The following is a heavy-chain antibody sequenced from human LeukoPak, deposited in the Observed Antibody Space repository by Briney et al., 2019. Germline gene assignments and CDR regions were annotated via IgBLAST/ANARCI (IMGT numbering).Heavy chain of an antibody. Sequence: ASVKVSCKDSGYTYTDYYMHWVQQAPGKGLEWMGLVDPEDGETIYAEKFQGRVTITADTSTDTAYMELSSMRSEDTAVYYCARVLRFLEWPFDYWGQGTLVTVSS. J-gene: IGHJ4*02. CDR1: GYTYTDYY. CDR3: ARVLRFLEWPFDY. CDR2: VDPEDGET. V-gene: IGHV1-69-2*01. D-gene: IGHD3-3*01.